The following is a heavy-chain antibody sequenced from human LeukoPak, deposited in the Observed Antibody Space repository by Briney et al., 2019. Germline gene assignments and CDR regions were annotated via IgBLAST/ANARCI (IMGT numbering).Heavy chain of an antibody. CDR2: IWYDGSNK. J-gene: IGHJ4*02. CDR3: ARDLRGYCSSTSCYTFGY. D-gene: IGHD2-2*02. Sequence: PGGSLRLSCAASGFTFSSYGMLWVRQAPGKGLEWVAVIWYDGSNKYYADSVKGRFTISRDNSKNTLYLQMNSLRAEDTAVYYCARDLRGYCSSTSCYTFGYWGQGTLVTVSS. V-gene: IGHV3-33*01. CDR1: GFTFSSYG.